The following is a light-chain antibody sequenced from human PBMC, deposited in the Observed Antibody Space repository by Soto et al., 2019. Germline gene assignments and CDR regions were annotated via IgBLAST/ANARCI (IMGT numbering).Light chain of an antibody. CDR3: QQYHKWPPST. V-gene: IGKV3D-15*01. CDR2: GAS. Sequence: EFVLTQSPGTLSLSPGERATLSCRASQTVRNNYLAWYQQKPGQAPRLLIYGASSRATGIPARFSGSGSGTEFTLTISSLQSEDVAIYYCQQYHKWPPSTFGQGTKVDIK. CDR1: QTVRNN. J-gene: IGKJ1*01.